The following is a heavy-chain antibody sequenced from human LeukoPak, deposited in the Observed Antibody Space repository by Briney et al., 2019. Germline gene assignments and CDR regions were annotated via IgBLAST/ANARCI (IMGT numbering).Heavy chain of an antibody. CDR1: GFTFSSHT. J-gene: IGHJ4*02. Sequence: PGRSLRLSCAASGFTFSSHTMNWVRQAPGKGLEWVSSITSSSTYIYYADSLKGRFTISRDNAKNSLYLQMNSLRAEDTAVYYCARGQPIRYCSSTSCLTPVDYWGQGTLVTVSS. CDR3: ARGQPIRYCSSTSCLTPVDY. V-gene: IGHV3-21*01. D-gene: IGHD2-2*01. CDR2: ITSSSTYI.